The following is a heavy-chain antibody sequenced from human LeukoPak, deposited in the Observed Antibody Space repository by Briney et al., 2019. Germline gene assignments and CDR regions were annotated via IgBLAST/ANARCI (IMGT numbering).Heavy chain of an antibody. Sequence: GGSLRLSCAASGFTFSSYSMNWVRQAPGKGLEWVSYIGSGSSTIYYADSVRGRFSISRDNAKNSLYLQMNSLRAEDTALYYCAKDTLGYYYYMDVWGKGTTVTVSS. J-gene: IGHJ6*03. V-gene: IGHV3-48*04. CDR1: GFTFSSYS. CDR3: AKDTLGYYYYMDV. CDR2: IGSGSSTI.